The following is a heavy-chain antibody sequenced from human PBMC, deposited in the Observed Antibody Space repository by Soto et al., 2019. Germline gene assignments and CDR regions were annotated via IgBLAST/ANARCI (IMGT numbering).Heavy chain of an antibody. CDR3: ARRIANLYYYMDV. J-gene: IGHJ6*03. Sequence: SETLPLTCTVSGGSISHNYWIWIRQPPGKGLEWIGYIYYTGSTNYNPSLKSRVTISVEASKNQFSLKLSSVTAADTAIYYCARRIANLYYYMDVWGKGTTVTVSS. CDR1: GGSISHNY. D-gene: IGHD2-15*01. CDR2: IYYTGST. V-gene: IGHV4-59*01.